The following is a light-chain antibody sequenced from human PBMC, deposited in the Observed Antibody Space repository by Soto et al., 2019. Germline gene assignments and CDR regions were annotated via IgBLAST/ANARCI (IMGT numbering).Light chain of an antibody. CDR3: QLYETFSGT. CDR1: QSVRGW. Sequence: DIEITHSASTLYAFVGDAVTVTCRASQSVRGWLAWYQQRPGEPPKLLMYDASALQRGVPSRFSGSRSWTKCTLAIASLQPDDFPTDSCQLYETFSGTFGPGAYVDI. V-gene: IGKV1-5*01. J-gene: IGKJ1*01. CDR2: DAS.